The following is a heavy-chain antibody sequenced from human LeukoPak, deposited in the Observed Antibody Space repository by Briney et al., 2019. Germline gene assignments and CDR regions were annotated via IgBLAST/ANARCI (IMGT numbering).Heavy chain of an antibody. D-gene: IGHD3-10*02. CDR2: IKQDGSEK. CDR3: AELGITMIGGV. Sequence: GGSLRLSCAASGFTFSIYSITWVRQAPGKGLEWVANIKQDGSEKYYVDSVKGRFTISRDNAKNSLYLQMNSLRAEDTAVYYCAELGITMIGGVWGKGTTVTISS. CDR1: GFTFSIYS. V-gene: IGHV3-7*01. J-gene: IGHJ6*04.